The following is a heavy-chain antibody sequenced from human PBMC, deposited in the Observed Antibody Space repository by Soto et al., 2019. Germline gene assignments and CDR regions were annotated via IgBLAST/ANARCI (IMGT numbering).Heavy chain of an antibody. D-gene: IGHD6-6*01. J-gene: IGHJ4*02. V-gene: IGHV1-18*01. CDR3: AREGHRSIAARPSFDY. CDR1: GYTFTSYG. CDR2: ISAYNGNT. Sequence: ASVKVSCKASGYTFTSYGISWVRQAPGQGLEWMGWISAYNGNTNYAQKLQGRVTMTTDTSTSTADMELRSLRSDDTAVYYCAREGHRSIAARPSFDYWGQGTLVTVSS.